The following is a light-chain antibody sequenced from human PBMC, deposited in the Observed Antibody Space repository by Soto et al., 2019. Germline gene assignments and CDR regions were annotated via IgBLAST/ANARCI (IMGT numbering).Light chain of an antibody. Sequence: LTQPPSASGSPGQSVTISCTGTSSDVGGHDYVSWYQQHPGKAPKLMTYEVSKRPSGVPDRFSGSKSGNTATLTVSGLQAEDEADYYCASYAGSNDFYLCGTGTKVT. CDR2: EVS. CDR1: SSDVGGHDY. J-gene: IGLJ1*01. CDR3: ASYAGSNDFYL. V-gene: IGLV2-8*01.